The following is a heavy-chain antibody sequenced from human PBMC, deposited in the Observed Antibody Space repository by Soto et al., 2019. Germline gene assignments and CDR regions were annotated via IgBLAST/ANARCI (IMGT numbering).Heavy chain of an antibody. CDR2: ISDTGCDT. V-gene: IGHV3-23*01. CDR3: GTSFDLLNVVAVVGVVPLGFAY. J-gene: IGHJ4*02. CDR1: GFTFKYYD. D-gene: IGHD3-16*01. Sequence: GGSLRLSCVASGFTFKYYDVTWVRRAPGKGLDWVSTISDTGCDTYFGDSVRGRFSISRDKSRNAVYLQMHSLTVDDTALYYCGTSFDLLNVVAVVGVVPLGFAYWGKGTLVTVS.